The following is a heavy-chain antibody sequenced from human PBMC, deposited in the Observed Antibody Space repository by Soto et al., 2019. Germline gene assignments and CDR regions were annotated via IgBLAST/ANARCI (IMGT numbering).Heavy chain of an antibody. D-gene: IGHD3-16*01. Sequence: SETLSLTCTGSGCSISSGGYYWSWIRQHPGKGLEWIGYIYYSGSTYYNPSLKSRVTISVDTSKNQFSLKLSSVTVADTAVYYCARTPTGGDLFDYYFDYWGQGTLVTVSS. CDR1: GCSISSGGYY. V-gene: IGHV4-31*03. CDR3: ARTPTGGDLFDYYFDY. J-gene: IGHJ4*02. CDR2: IYYSGST.